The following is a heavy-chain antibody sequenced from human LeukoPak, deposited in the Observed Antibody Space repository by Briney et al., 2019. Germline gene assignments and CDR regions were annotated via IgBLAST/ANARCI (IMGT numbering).Heavy chain of an antibody. V-gene: IGHV1-18*01. J-gene: IGHJ4*02. CDR1: GYTXTNNG. CDR3: ARLGTDCSGGSCY. Sequence: GASVKVSCKASGYTXTNNGISWVRQAPGQGLEWMGWISTYNGNTNYAQKLQGRVTMTTDTSTSTAYMELRSLRSDDTAAYYCARLGTDCSGGSCYWGQGTLVTVSS. D-gene: IGHD2-15*01. CDR2: ISTYNGNT.